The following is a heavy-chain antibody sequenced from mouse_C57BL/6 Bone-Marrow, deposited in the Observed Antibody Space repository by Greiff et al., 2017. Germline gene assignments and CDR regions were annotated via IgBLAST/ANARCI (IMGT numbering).Heavy chain of an antibody. D-gene: IGHD2-4*01. J-gene: IGHJ2*01. Sequence: VQLQQPGAELVKPGASVKLSCTASGFTFTSYWMQWVKQRPGQGLEWIGAIGPADSYTNYTQKIQGKATLTVDTSSSTANLQLSSLTSEDSAVYYCARDYEYEVDYWGQGTTLTVSA. V-gene: IGHV1-50*01. CDR1: GFTFTSYW. CDR3: ARDYEYEVDY. CDR2: IGPADSYT.